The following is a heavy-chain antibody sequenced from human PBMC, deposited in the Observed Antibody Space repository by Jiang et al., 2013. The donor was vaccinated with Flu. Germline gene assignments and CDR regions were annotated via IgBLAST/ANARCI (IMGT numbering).Heavy chain of an antibody. CDR1: GGPISSGTYF. V-gene: IGHV4-39*01. CDR3: ARLGDYYDRSGYWRLYFFEY. Sequence: LSLTCTVSGGPISSGTYFWGWIRQPPGKGLEWIGSVYYSGSTYYNPSLKTRVTISVDTSKSQISLKLSSVTAADTAVYYCARLGDYYDRSGYWRLYFFEYWGRGTLVTVSS. J-gene: IGHJ4*02. D-gene: IGHD3-22*01. CDR2: VYYSGST.